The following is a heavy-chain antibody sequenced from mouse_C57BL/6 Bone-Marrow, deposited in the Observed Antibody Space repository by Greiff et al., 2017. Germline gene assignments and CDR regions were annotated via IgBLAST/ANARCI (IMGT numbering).Heavy chain of an antibody. J-gene: IGHJ1*03. CDR2: IDPETGGT. CDR1: GYTFTDYE. V-gene: IGHV1-15*01. CDR3: TSPDWYFDV. Sequence: QVQLQQSGAELVRPGASVTLSCKASGYTFTDYEMHWVKQTPVHGLEWIGAIDPETGGTAYNQKFKGTAILTADKSSSTAYMELRSLTSEDSAVYYCTSPDWYFDVWGTGTTVTVSS.